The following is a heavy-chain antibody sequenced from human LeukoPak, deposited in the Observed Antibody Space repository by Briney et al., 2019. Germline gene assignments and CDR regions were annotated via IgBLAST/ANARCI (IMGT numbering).Heavy chain of an antibody. V-gene: IGHV3-53*01. CDR3: ALYYYDSSGYYNWFDP. J-gene: IGHJ5*02. CDR2: IYSGGST. D-gene: IGHD3-22*01. Sequence: PGWSLRLSCAASGFTVSSNYMSWVRQAPGKGLEGVSVIYSGGSTYYADSVKGRFTISRDNSKNTLYLQMNSLRAEDTAVYYCALYYYDSSGYYNWFDPWGQGTLVTVSS. CDR1: GFTVSSNY.